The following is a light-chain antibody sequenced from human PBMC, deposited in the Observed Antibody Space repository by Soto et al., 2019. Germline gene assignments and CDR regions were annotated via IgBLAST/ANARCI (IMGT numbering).Light chain of an antibody. J-gene: IGLJ2*01. CDR1: ISDVGRYNL. CDR2: EDI. Sequence: QSVLTQPASVSGSPGQSITISCTGTISDVGRYNLVSWYQQHPDKAPKLIIYEDIERPSGVSHRFSGSTSGNTASLTISGLQTEDEAKYFCCSYAGGASVVVGGGTKLTVL. V-gene: IGLV2-23*01. CDR3: CSYAGGASVV.